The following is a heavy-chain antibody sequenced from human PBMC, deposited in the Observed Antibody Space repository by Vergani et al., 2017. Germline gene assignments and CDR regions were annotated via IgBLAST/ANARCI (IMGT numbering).Heavy chain of an antibody. D-gene: IGHD3-22*01. V-gene: IGHV3-30*03. Sequence: QVQLVESGGGVVQPGRSLRLSCAASGFIFSSYGMHWVRQAPGKGLEWVAVISYDGTKKYYADFVKGRFTISRDNSKNTLYLQMNSLRAEDTAVYYCARLSYDTTPYLQGGYDCWGQGTLVSVSS. CDR3: ARLSYDTTPYLQGGYDC. CDR2: ISYDGTKK. CDR1: GFIFSSYG. J-gene: IGHJ4*02.